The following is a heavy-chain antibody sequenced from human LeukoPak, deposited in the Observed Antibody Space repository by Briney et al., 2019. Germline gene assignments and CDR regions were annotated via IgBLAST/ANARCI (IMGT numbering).Heavy chain of an antibody. V-gene: IGHV3-74*03. J-gene: IGHJ5*01. Sequence: GRSLRLSCAASGFTFSGYWMHWVRQAPGKGLVWVSRINSDGYSITYADSVKGRFTISRDNAKNTLYLQMNSLIAEDTAVYFCTRAGYSSVFDSWGEGTLVTVSS. CDR2: INSDGYSI. D-gene: IGHD6-19*01. CDR1: GFTFSGYW. CDR3: TRAGYSSVFDS.